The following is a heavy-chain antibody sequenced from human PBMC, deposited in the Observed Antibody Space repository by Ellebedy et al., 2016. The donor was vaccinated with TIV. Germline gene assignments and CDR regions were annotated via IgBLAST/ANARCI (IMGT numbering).Heavy chain of an antibody. CDR1: GGYLRTYY. Sequence: SETLSLXCTVSGGYLRTYYWSWIRQSPGKGLEWIGYIYYNGSTDYNSSLKSRATISVDTSKNQFSLNLTSVTAADTAVYYCARALAGSNKVTYHFGMDVWGQGTTVTVSS. J-gene: IGHJ6*02. D-gene: IGHD2-21*02. CDR3: ARALAGSNKVTYHFGMDV. V-gene: IGHV4-59*01. CDR2: IYYNGST.